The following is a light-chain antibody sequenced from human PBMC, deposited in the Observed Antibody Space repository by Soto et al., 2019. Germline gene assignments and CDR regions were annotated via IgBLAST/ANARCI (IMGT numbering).Light chain of an antibody. CDR1: QSINSW. Sequence: DIQMTHSPSTLSASVGDRVTITCRASQSINSWLAWYLQKPGKAPKLLIYKASTLQSGVPSRFSGSGSGTEFTLTISSLQPDDFATYYCQQYNSYSTWTFGQGTKVDIK. J-gene: IGKJ1*01. V-gene: IGKV1-5*03. CDR3: QQYNSYSTWT. CDR2: KAS.